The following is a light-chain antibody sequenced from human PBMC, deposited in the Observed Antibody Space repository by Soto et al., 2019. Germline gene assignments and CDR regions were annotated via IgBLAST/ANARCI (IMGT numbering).Light chain of an antibody. J-gene: IGLJ1*01. CDR1: SSNIESNT. V-gene: IGLV1-44*01. CDR2: TND. Sequence: QSVLNQPPSASGTPGQRVTISCSGSSSNIESNTVYWYQQLPGMAPRLLIHTNDRRPSGVPDRFSGSKSGTSASLAISGLQSEDEADYYCLAWDDSLNGNLFGTGTKVT. CDR3: LAWDDSLNGNL.